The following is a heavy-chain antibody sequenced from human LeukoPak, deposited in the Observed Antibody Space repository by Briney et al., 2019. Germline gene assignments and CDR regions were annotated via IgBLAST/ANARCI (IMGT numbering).Heavy chain of an antibody. V-gene: IGHV1-18*01. CDR2: ISAYNGKT. D-gene: IGHD5-18*01. CDR3: ARVQLWAPVGHMDV. Sequence: ASVKVSCKASGYTFTSYGISWVRQAPGQGVERMGWISAYNGKTKYAQKLQGRVTMTTDTSTSTAYMELRSLRSDDTAVYYCARVQLWAPVGHMDVWGKGTTVTVSS. CDR1: GYTFTSYG. J-gene: IGHJ6*04.